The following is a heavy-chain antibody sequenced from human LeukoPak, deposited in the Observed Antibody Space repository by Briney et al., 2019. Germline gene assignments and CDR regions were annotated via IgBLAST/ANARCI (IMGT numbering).Heavy chain of an antibody. D-gene: IGHD2-2*01. CDR1: GYTFTSYG. J-gene: IGHJ5*02. Sequence: ASVKVSCKASGYTFTSYGISWVRQAPGQGLEWMGWISAYNGNTNYAQKLQGRVTMTTDTSTSTAYMELRSLRSDDTAVYYCANLLGYCSSTSCWNWFDPWGQGTLVTASS. V-gene: IGHV1-18*01. CDR3: ANLLGYCSSTSCWNWFDP. CDR2: ISAYNGNT.